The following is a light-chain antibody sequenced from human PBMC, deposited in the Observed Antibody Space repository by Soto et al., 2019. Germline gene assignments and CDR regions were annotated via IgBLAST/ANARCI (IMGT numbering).Light chain of an antibody. Sequence: QLVLTQSPSASASLGASVQLTCTLSSGHSSYAIAWHQQQPEKGPRYLMKLNSDGSHSKGDGIPDRFSGSSSGAERYLTISSLQSEDEADYYCQTWGTGILVFGGGTKVTVL. V-gene: IGLV4-69*01. CDR3: QTWGTGILV. CDR2: LNSDGSH. CDR1: SGHSSYA. J-gene: IGLJ2*01.